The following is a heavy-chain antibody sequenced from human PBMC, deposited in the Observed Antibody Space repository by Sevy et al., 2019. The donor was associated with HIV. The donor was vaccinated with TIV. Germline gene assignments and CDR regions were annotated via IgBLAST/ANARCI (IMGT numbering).Heavy chain of an antibody. V-gene: IGHV3-15*01. D-gene: IGHD3-22*01. CDR2: IRSRKDGETT. CDR3: TTGDTSGYYWSSFNY. Sequence: GGSLRLSCAASGFTFRNVWMNWVRQAPGKGLEWVGHIRSRKDGETTEFGAPVKCRFSISRDDSRNMLFLQMSGLQTKDTAVYYCTTGDTSGYYWSSFNYGGQGSQVTVSS. J-gene: IGHJ4*02. CDR1: GFTFRNVW.